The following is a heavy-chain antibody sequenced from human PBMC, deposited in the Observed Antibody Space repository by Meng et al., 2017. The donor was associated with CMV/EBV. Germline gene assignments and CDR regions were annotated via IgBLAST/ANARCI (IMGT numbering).Heavy chain of an antibody. Sequence: ASVKVSCKASGYTFTSYGISWVRQAPGQGLEWMGWISAYNGNTNYAQKLQGRVTMTTDTSTSTAYMELRSLRSDDTAVYHCARDNTIFGVVTIYYYGMDVWGQGTTVTVSS. D-gene: IGHD3-3*01. CDR3: ARDNTIFGVVTIYYYGMDV. CDR2: ISAYNGNT. CDR1: GYTFTSYG. V-gene: IGHV1-18*01. J-gene: IGHJ6*02.